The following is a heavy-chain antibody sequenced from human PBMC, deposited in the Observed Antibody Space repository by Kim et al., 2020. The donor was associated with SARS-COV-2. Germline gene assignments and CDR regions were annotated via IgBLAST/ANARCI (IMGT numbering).Heavy chain of an antibody. CDR2: K. Sequence: KYYADSVKGRFTISRDNSKNTLYLQMNSLRAEDTAVYYCARDHGYYDLDYWGQGTLVTVSS. D-gene: IGHD3-22*01. J-gene: IGHJ4*02. V-gene: IGHV3-33*01. CDR3: ARDHGYYDLDY.